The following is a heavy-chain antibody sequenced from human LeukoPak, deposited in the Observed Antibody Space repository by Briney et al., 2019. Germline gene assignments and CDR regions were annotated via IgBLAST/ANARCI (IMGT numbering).Heavy chain of an antibody. Sequence: GRSLRLSCAASGFTFSSYAINWVRQAPGKGLEWVAVTVFDGSNEYYADSVKGRFTISRDNSKNTVYLQMSGLRPEDTAVYYCARAPGGRSWYYFDYWGQGTLVTVSS. V-gene: IGHV3-30*04. D-gene: IGHD6-13*01. CDR2: TVFDGSNE. CDR1: GFTFSSYA. J-gene: IGHJ4*02. CDR3: ARAPGGRSWYYFDY.